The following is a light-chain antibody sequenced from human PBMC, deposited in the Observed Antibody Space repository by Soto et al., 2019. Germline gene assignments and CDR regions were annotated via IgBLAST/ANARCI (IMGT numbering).Light chain of an antibody. J-gene: IGKJ1*01. CDR2: AAA. V-gene: IGKV1-8*01. CDR3: QQYYNYPRT. CDR1: QDISTY. Sequence: ATRMTQSPSSLSASIGDRVNITCRASQDISTYLAWYQQKPEKAPKLLSYAAASLQSGVPSRFSGSGSGTDFTLTISCLQSEDFASYYCQQYYNYPRTFDQGTKVDIK.